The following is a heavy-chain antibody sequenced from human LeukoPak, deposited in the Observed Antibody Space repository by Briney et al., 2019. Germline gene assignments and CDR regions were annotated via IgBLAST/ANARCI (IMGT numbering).Heavy chain of an antibody. D-gene: IGHD3-22*01. Sequence: GGSLRLSCAASGFTFDDYAMHWVRQAPGKGLEWVSSISSSSSYIYYADSVKGRFTISRDNAKNSLYLQMNSLRAEDTAVYYCARGYYDSSGYYIGYFDYWGQGTLVTVSS. CDR3: ARGYYDSSGYYIGYFDY. V-gene: IGHV3-21*01. J-gene: IGHJ4*02. CDR1: GFTFDDYA. CDR2: ISSSSSYI.